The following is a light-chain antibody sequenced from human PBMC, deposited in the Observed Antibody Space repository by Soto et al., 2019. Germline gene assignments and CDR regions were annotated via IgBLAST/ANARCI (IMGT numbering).Light chain of an antibody. J-gene: IGKJ1*01. CDR1: QSVTSNY. CDR3: QQYGRSRT. Sequence: ILLTQSPGTLSLSPGERATLSCRASQSVTSNYLAWYQQRPGLAPRLLIYGASSRATGIPDRFSGSGSGTVFTLTISRLEPEDFAVYYCQQYGRSRTFGQGTKVDIK. CDR2: GAS. V-gene: IGKV3-20*01.